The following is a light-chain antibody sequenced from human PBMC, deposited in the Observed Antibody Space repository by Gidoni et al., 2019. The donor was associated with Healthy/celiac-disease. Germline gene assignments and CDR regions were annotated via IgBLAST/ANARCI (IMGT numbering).Light chain of an antibody. CDR2: GAS. CDR3: QNYGSSPLT. Sequence: ELVLTQSRATLSLSPVERATLSCRASQSVSSSYLAWYQQQPGQPPMLLNDGASIRATGIPDRFSGSCSRKDFPTTISILEPEYSAVYYCQNYGSSPLTFGGGTQVEIK. V-gene: IGKV3-20*01. CDR1: QSVSSSY. J-gene: IGKJ4*01.